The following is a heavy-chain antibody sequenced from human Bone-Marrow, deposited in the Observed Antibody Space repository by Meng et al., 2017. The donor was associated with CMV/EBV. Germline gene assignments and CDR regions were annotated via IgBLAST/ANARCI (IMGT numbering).Heavy chain of an antibody. J-gene: IGHJ6*02. Sequence: GESLKISCAASGFTFSSYSMNWVRQAPGKGLEWVSSISSSSSYIYYADSVKGRFTISRDNAKNSLYLQMNSLRAEDTAVYYCARDYCSSTSCYYYYYYGMDVWGQGTTVTVSS. V-gene: IGHV3-21*01. CDR3: ARDYCSSTSCYYYYYYGMDV. D-gene: IGHD2-2*01. CDR1: GFTFSSYS. CDR2: ISSSSSYI.